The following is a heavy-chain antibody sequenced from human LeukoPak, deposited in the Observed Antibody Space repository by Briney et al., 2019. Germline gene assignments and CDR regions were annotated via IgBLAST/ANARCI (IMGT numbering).Heavy chain of an antibody. D-gene: IGHD3-10*01. CDR2: IYYSGST. J-gene: IGHJ6*03. CDR1: GGSISSYY. V-gene: IGHV4-59*01. CDR3: ARANYGSGDYYMDV. Sequence: PSETLSLTCTVSGGSISSYYWSWIRQPPGKGLEWIGYIYYSGSTNYNPSLKSRVTISVDTSKNQFSLELSSVTAADTAVYYCARANYGSGDYYMDVWGKGTTVTISS.